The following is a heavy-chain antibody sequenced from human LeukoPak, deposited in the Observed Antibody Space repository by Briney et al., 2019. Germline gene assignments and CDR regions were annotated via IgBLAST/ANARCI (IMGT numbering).Heavy chain of an antibody. CDR2: IKNDGSSA. V-gene: IGHV3-74*01. Sequence: GGSLRLSCATSGFTFRNYWMSWLRQAPGEGLVWVARIKNDGSSASYAESVKGRFTISRDNARSTLFLQMNSLGVDDTAVYYCAKSDWFDPWGRGILVTVSS. CDR1: GFTFRNYW. CDR3: AKSDWFDP. J-gene: IGHJ5*01.